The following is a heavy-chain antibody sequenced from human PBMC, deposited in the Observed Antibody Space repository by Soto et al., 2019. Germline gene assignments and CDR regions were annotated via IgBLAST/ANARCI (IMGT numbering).Heavy chain of an antibody. CDR1: GGSISSGGYY. CDR3: ARVANGSSWGYYYYYYGMDV. J-gene: IGHJ6*02. V-gene: IGHV4-31*03. D-gene: IGHD6-13*01. CDR2: IYYSGST. Sequence: SETLSLTCTVSGGSISSGGYYWSWIRQHPGKGLEWIGYIYYSGSTYYNPSLKSRVTISVDTSKNQFSLKLSSVTAADTAVYYCARVANGSSWGYYYYYYGMDVWGQGTTVTVSS.